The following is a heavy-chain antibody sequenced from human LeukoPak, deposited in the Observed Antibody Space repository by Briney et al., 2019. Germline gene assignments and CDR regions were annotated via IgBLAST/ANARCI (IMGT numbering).Heavy chain of an antibody. CDR2: IYSGGST. CDR1: GFTVSRNY. Sequence: GGSLRLSCAASGFTVSRNYMSWVRQAPGKGLEWVSVIYSGGSTYYADSVRGRFTISRDNSKNTLYLQMNSLRAEDTAVYYCAREVITMVRGVIFDYWGQGTLVTVSS. D-gene: IGHD3-10*01. CDR3: AREVITMVRGVIFDY. J-gene: IGHJ4*02. V-gene: IGHV3-53*01.